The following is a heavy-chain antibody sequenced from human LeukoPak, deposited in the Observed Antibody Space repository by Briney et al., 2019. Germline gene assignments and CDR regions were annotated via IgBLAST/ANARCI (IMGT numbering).Heavy chain of an antibody. CDR2: IYPSGST. CDR1: GSYLSSYY. J-gene: IGHJ4*02. D-gene: IGHD6-19*01. Sequence: SETLSLTCSVSGSYLSSYYWSWIRQPAEKGLEWIGRIYPSGSTNYNPSLKSRVTMSIDTSKDQFSLELTSVTAADTAVYYCARTIAVAGTVSFDYWGQGTLVTVSS. CDR3: ARTIAVAGTVSFDY. V-gene: IGHV4-4*07.